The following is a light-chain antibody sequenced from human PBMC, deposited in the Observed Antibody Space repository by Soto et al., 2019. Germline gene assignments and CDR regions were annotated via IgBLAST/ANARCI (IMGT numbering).Light chain of an antibody. CDR3: QQYDRSPWT. CDR1: QSVGVNY. V-gene: IGKV3-20*01. J-gene: IGKJ1*01. Sequence: IVLTQSPGTLSLSPGERATLSCRASQSVGVNYLAWYQQTPGQTPRLLIYDTSYRATGIPDRFSGSGFGTDFTLTISRLEPEDFAVYYCQQYDRSPWTFGQGTKVEVK. CDR2: DTS.